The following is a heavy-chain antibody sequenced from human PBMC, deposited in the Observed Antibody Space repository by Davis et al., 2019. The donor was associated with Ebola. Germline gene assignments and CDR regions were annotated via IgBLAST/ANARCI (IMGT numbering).Heavy chain of an antibody. V-gene: IGHV3-64D*08. CDR2: LRSAGHNT. CDR1: GFTVSSNY. J-gene: IGHJ4*02. Sequence: GESLKISCAASGFTVSSNYMSWVXXAPRIXXPXXSALRSAGHNTYYPDSVTGRFTISRDNSKNTLYLQMSSLRTEDTAVYYCVKGIVGTAKVYWGQGTLVTVSS. D-gene: IGHD1-26*01. CDR3: VKGIVGTAKVY.